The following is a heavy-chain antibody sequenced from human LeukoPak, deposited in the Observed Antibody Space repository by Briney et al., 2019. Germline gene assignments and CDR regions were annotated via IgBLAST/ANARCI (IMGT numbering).Heavy chain of an antibody. Sequence: GGSLRLYGAASRFTFSSYRMSWVRQAPGHGLEGVANIKQDGSETYYVDSVKGRLTISRDNAKNSLCLQMNSLRAEYTAVYYCGSGAGTAGFDYWGQGPVVLVPA. V-gene: IGHV3-7*01. CDR3: GSGAGTAGFDY. D-gene: IGHD2-8*02. J-gene: IGHJ4*02. CDR1: RFTFSSYR. CDR2: IKQDGSET.